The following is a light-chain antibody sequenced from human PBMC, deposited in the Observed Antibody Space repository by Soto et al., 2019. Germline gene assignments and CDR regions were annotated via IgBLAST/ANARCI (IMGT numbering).Light chain of an antibody. CDR1: SSVVGGYNY. J-gene: IGLJ1*01. V-gene: IGLV2-14*03. CDR2: DVS. Sequence: QAVLTQPASVSGSPGQSITISCTGTSSVVGGYNYVSWYQQHPGKAPKLMIYDVSNRPSGVSNRFSGSKSGNTASLTISGLQTEDEADYYCSSYTSSSTRVFGTGTEVTVL. CDR3: SSYTSSSTRV.